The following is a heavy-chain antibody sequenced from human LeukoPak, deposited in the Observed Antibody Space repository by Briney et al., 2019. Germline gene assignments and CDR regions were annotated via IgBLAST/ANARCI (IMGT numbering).Heavy chain of an antibody. J-gene: IGHJ4*02. CDR2: IWYDGSNK. V-gene: IGHV3-33*01. CDR3: ARDRLPATEADY. CDR1: GFTFSSYG. D-gene: IGHD2-15*01. Sequence: GGSLRLSCAASGFTFSSYGMHWVRQAPGKGLEWVAVIWYDGSNKYYADSVKGRFTISRDNSKNTLYLQMNSLRAEDTAVYYCARDRLPATEADYWGQGTLVTVSS.